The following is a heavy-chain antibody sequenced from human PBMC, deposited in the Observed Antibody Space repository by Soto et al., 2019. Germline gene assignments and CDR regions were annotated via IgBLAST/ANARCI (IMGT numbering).Heavy chain of an antibody. CDR1: GFTFSSYG. Sequence: QVQLVESGGGVVQPGRSLRLSCAASGFTFSSYGMHWVRQAPGKGLEWVAVISYDGSNKYYADSVKGRFTISRDNSKNTLYLQMNSLRAEDTAVYYCAKALHAYIVVVPAAMEVDYWGQGTLVTVSS. CDR2: ISYDGSNK. V-gene: IGHV3-30*18. D-gene: IGHD2-2*01. CDR3: AKALHAYIVVVPAAMEVDY. J-gene: IGHJ4*02.